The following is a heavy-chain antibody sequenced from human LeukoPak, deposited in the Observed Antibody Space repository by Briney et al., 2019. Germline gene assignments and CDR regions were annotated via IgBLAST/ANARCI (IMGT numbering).Heavy chain of an antibody. Sequence: SETLSLTCTIGGGPISRSSKVYCGWIRQFPGKGLSWIGSIYYSASTYYNPSLKSRVTITADTSKTQFSLNLISVTAADTALYYCARNNSIMENFDSWGQGTLVTVSS. V-gene: IGHV4-39*01. CDR1: GGPISRSSKVY. J-gene: IGHJ4*02. CDR2: IYYSAST. CDR3: ARNNSIMENFDS. D-gene: IGHD1-1*01.